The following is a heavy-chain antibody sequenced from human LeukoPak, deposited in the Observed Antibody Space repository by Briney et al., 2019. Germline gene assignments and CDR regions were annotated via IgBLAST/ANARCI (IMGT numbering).Heavy chain of an antibody. CDR2: TYYRSKWYN. CDR1: GESVSSNSAA. V-gene: IGHV6-1*01. J-gene: IGHJ4*02. D-gene: IGHD6-19*01. Sequence: SQTLSLTCAIFGESVSSNSAAWNWIRQSPSRGLEWLGRTYYRSKWYNDYAVSVKSRITINPDTSKNQFSLQLNSVTPEDTAVYYCARDLRYSIGWYVSYFVYWGQGTLVTVSS. CDR3: ARDLRYSIGWYVSYFVY.